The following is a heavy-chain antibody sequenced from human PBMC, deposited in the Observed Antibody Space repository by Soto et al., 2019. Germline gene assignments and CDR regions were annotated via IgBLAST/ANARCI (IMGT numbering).Heavy chain of an antibody. J-gene: IGHJ6*02. CDR2: IIPIFEKA. CDR1: GGSFSKYA. CDR3: ARDLGPHFDGLDFYFAMNV. D-gene: IGHD3-9*01. V-gene: IGHV1-69*06. Sequence: QVQLMQSGAEVNKPGSSVTVSCKASGGSFSKYAISWVRQAPGQGLEWMGGIIPIFEKAKYAQDFQGRVTTTEDKTTNAAFMMLNSLRSAATFVYYCARDLGPHFDGLDFYFAMNVWGQGAPFTVS.